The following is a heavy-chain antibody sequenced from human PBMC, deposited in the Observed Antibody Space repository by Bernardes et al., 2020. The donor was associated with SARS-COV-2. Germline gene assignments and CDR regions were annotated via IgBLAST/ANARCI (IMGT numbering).Heavy chain of an antibody. V-gene: IGHV1-69*13. Sequence: SVKVSCQTSGDTADNVRMYAMNWVRQAPGQGLEWMGALIPFLGKADYAQTFRGRVTITADESTSTVYMELTNLKIEDTAVYYCARGRIKLWRQSMDVWGTGTTVTVSS. CDR3: ARGRIKLWRQSMDV. CDR2: LIPFLGKA. J-gene: IGHJ6*03. D-gene: IGHD2-15*01. CDR1: GDTADNVRMYA.